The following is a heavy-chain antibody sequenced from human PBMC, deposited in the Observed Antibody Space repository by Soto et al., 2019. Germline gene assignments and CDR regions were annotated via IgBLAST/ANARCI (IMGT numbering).Heavy chain of an antibody. CDR3: ASFRGYRPLWVTGQNDGMDV. CDR1: GGSISSSSYY. Sequence: PSETLSLTCTVSGGSISSSSYYWGWIRQPPGKGLEWIGSIYYSGSTYYNPSLKSRVTISVDTSKNQFSLKLSSVTAADTAVYYCASFRGYRPLWVTGQNDGMDVWGQGTTVTAP. CDR2: IYYSGST. J-gene: IGHJ6*02. D-gene: IGHD5-18*01. V-gene: IGHV4-39*01.